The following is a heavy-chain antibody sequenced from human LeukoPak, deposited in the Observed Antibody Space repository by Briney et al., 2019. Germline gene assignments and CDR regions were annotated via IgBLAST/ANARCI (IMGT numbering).Heavy chain of an antibody. D-gene: IGHD3-22*01. J-gene: IGHJ4*02. Sequence: GGSLRLSCAASGFTFSDYYMNWIRQAPGKGLEWVSYISSSSNTIYYADSVKGRFSISRDNAKNSLHLQMNSLRAEDTAVYYCARETIYSDSSGLAYWGQGTLVTVSS. CDR3: ARETIYSDSSGLAY. CDR2: ISSSSNTI. CDR1: GFTFSDYY. V-gene: IGHV3-11*01.